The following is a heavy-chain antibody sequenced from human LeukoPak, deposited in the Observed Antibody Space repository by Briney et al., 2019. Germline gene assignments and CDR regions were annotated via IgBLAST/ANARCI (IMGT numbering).Heavy chain of an antibody. CDR3: ARNNGYSSNWSLLDY. D-gene: IGHD6-13*01. J-gene: IGHJ4*02. Sequence: PSETLSLTCAVSGGSISSSNWWSWVRQPPGKGLEWIGEIYHSGSTNCNPSLKSRVTISVDKSKNQFSLKLSSVTAADTAVYYCARNNGYSSNWSLLDYWGQGTLVTVSS. CDR1: GGSISSSNW. V-gene: IGHV4-4*02. CDR2: IYHSGST.